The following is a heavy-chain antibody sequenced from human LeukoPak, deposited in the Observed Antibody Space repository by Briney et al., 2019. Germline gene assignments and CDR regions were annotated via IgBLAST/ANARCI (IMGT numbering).Heavy chain of an antibody. J-gene: IGHJ4*02. CDR2: ISGSGGST. V-gene: IGHV3-23*01. Sequence: GGSLRLSCAASGFTFSSYAMSWVRQAPGKGLEWVSAISGSGGSTYYADSVKGRFTISRDNSKNTLYLQMNSLRAEDTAVYYCAKDIRSRSSGYPFDYWGQGTLVTVSS. D-gene: IGHD3-22*01. CDR3: AKDIRSRSSGYPFDY. CDR1: GFTFSSYA.